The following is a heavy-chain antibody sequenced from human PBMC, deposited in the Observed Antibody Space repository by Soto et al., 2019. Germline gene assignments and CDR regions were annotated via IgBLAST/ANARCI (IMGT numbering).Heavy chain of an antibody. J-gene: IGHJ4*02. CDR3: PTRYGYCIDY. V-gene: IGHV4-59*08. CDR2: IYYSGST. D-gene: IGHD2-2*03. CDR1: GVSLSSYY. Sequence: PSETLSLTCPVPGVSLSSYYWSWIRQPPGKGLEWIGYIYYSGSTNYNPSLKSRVTISVHTSKNQFSLKLSSVTVADTAVYYCPTRYGYCIDYWGQATLVTVS.